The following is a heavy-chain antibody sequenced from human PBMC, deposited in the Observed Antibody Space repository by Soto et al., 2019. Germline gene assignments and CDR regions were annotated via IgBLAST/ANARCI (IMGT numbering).Heavy chain of an antibody. J-gene: IGHJ6*02. D-gene: IGHD5-12*01. V-gene: IGHV1-69*13. Sequence: AASVKVSCKASGGSFSSYAISWVRQAPGQGLEWMGGIIPIFGTANYAQKFQGRVTITADESTSTAYMELSSLRSEDTAVYYCARDHRYSGYDRLYYGMDVWGQGTTVTVSS. CDR2: IIPIFGTA. CDR1: GGSFSSYA. CDR3: ARDHRYSGYDRLYYGMDV.